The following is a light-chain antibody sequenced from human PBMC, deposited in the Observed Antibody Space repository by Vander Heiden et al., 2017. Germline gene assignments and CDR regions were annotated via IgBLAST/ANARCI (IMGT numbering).Light chain of an antibody. CDR2: TNN. V-gene: IGLV10-54*04. CDR1: SNNVCNQG. Sequence: TLTCTGNSNNVCNQGAAWLQRHQGHPPKLLSYTNNNRPSGISERFSASTSGDTASLTITGLQPEDEADYYCSAWDTSLSARLFGGGTRLTVL. CDR3: SAWDTSLSARL. J-gene: IGLJ2*01.